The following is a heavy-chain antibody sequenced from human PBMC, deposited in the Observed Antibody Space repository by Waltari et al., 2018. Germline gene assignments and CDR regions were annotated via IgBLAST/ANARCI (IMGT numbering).Heavy chain of an antibody. CDR1: GGTFSSYA. D-gene: IGHD1-26*01. Sequence: QVQLVQSGAEVKKPGSSVKVSCKASGGTFSSYAISWVRQAPGQGLEWMGRNSPIFGTANYAKKCQDIVTITADKSTSTADMELSSLRSEDTAVYYWAREGPSGSYLLPPYYFDYWGQGTLVTVSS. CDR3: AREGPSGSYLLPPYYFDY. CDR2: NSPIFGTA. J-gene: IGHJ4*02. V-gene: IGHV1-69*13.